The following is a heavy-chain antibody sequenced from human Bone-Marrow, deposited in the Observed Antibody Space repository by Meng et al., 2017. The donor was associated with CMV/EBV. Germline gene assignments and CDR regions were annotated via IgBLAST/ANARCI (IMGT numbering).Heavy chain of an antibody. J-gene: IGHJ4*02. V-gene: IGHV1-69*05. D-gene: IGHD3-22*01. Sequence: SVKVSCKASGGTFSSYAISWVRQAPGQGLEWMGGIIPIFGTANYAQKFQGRVTITTDESTSTAYMELSSLRSEDTAVYYCARDAVDYYDSSGYYMSYWGQGTLVTFSS. CDR3: ARDAVDYYDSSGYYMSY. CDR2: IIPIFGTA. CDR1: GGTFSSYA.